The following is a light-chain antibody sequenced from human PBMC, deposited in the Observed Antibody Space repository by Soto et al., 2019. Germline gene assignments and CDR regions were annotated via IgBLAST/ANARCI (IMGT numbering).Light chain of an antibody. V-gene: IGLV2-23*02. CDR2: EVA. CDR3: CSRL. Sequence: QSALTQPDSLSGSPGQSITISCTGTSTDPATYDLVSWYQQHPGKAPQLIIYEVAKRPSGVSARFSGSQSGDTASLTISGLQAADEAYYYCCSRLFGGGTQLTVL. CDR1: STDPATYDL. J-gene: IGLJ2*01.